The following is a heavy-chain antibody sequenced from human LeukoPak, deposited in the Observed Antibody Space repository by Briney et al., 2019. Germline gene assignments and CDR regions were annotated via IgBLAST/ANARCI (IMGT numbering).Heavy chain of an antibody. CDR3: ARHRDYYDT. V-gene: IGHV4-59*08. CDR2: IYSSGSA. J-gene: IGHJ4*01. Sequence: SETLSLTCTVSGASINNNFWTWIRQPPGRGLEWIGYIYSSGSANYNPSLKSRVIISGDTSKNQISLNLTSVTAADTAVYFCARHRDYYDTWGHGTLVTVSS. D-gene: IGHD3-22*01. CDR1: GASINNNF.